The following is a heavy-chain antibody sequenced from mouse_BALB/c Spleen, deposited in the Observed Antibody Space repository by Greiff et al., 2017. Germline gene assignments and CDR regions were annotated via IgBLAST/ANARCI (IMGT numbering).Heavy chain of an antibody. V-gene: IGHV1-54*01. D-gene: IGHD2-1*01. CDR1: GYAFTNYL. CDR3: ARVNGNFPDY. Sequence: VQLQQSGAELVRPGTSVKVSCKASGYAFTNYLIEWVKQRPGQGLEWIGVINPGSGGTNYNEKFKGKATLTADKSSSTAYMQLSSLTSDDSAVYFCARVNGNFPDYWGQGTTLTVSS. J-gene: IGHJ2*01. CDR2: INPGSGGT.